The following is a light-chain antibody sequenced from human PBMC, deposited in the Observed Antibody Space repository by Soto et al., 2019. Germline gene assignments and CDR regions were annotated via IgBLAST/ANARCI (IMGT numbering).Light chain of an antibody. V-gene: IGKV1-39*01. CDR2: DAS. Sequence: DIQMTQSPSSLSASVGYRVTITCRASQSISPYLNWYQQRPGKDPKLLIYDASTLHSGVPSRITAVGSGANFTLTITGRQLEDFAAYYCHQTYSSSANSFGPGTKVEI. CDR3: HQTYSSSANS. CDR1: QSISPY. J-gene: IGKJ2*03.